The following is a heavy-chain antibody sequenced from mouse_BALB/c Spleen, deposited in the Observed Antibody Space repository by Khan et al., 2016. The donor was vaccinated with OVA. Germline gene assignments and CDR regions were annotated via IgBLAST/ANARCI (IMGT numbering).Heavy chain of an antibody. CDR2: ISYCGST. J-gene: IGHJ2*01. Sequence: EVQLVESGPDLVKPAESLTLSRTATGYSFTSDYIWYLLRPPPKSMQWLVGIISYCGSTSYNASLKSRISITRDTSKNQLYLQLNSVTTEDTATYYCDRSRMAYWGQGTTVTVSS. CDR1: GYSFTSDYI. CDR3: DRSRMAY. V-gene: IGHV3-2*02.